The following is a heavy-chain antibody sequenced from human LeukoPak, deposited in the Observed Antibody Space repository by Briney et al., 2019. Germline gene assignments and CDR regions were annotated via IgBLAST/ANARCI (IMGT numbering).Heavy chain of an antibody. J-gene: IGHJ4*02. CDR3: ARGSVGDTDFDY. Sequence: SETLSLTCTVSGGSISSYYWSWIRQPAGKGLEWIGRIYISGNTNYNPSLKSRVTISVDTSKSQFSLKLSSVTAADTAVYYCARGSVGDTDFDYWGQGTLVTVSS. CDR1: GGSISSYY. D-gene: IGHD1-26*01. V-gene: IGHV4-4*07. CDR2: IYISGNT.